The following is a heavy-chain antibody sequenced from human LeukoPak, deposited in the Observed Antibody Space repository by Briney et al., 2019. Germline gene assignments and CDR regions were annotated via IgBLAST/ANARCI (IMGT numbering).Heavy chain of an antibody. Sequence: GGSLRLSCSAPGFTFSTYTMHWVRQAPGKGLEYVSSITGNGDITFYADSLKGRFTISRDNSKNTVYLQMSSLRAEDTAVYHCVKDLSGRYAFDYWGQGTLVTVSS. D-gene: IGHD1-26*01. J-gene: IGHJ4*02. CDR1: GFTFSTYT. CDR3: VKDLSGRYAFDY. V-gene: IGHV3-64D*09. CDR2: ITGNGDIT.